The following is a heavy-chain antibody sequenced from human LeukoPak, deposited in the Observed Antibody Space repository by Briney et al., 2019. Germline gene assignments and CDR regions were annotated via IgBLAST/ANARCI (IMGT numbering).Heavy chain of an antibody. D-gene: IGHD3-3*01. V-gene: IGHV4-59*11. CDR3: ARAYCSSTSYYDFWSGYSPKPYYFDY. Sequence: PSETLSLTCTVSGGSISSHYWSWIRQPPGKGLEWIGYIYYSGSTNYNPSLKSRVTISVDTSKNQFSLKLSSVTAADTAVYYCARAYCSSTSYYDFWSGYSPKPYYFDYWGQGTLVTVSS. CDR1: GGSISSHY. CDR2: IYYSGST. J-gene: IGHJ4*02.